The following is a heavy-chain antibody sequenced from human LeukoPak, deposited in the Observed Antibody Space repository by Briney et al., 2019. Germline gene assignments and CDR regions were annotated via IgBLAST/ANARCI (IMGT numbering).Heavy chain of an antibody. Sequence: ASVKVSCKASGYTFTSYDINWVRQATGQGLEWMGWMNPNSGNTGYAQKFQGRVTMTRNTSISTAYMELSSLRSEDTAVYYCARDPLAKAVAGTLRQYWFDPWGQGTLVTVSS. CDR1: GYTFTSYD. CDR3: ARDPLAKAVAGTLRQYWFDP. V-gene: IGHV1-8*01. D-gene: IGHD6-19*01. CDR2: MNPNSGNT. J-gene: IGHJ5*02.